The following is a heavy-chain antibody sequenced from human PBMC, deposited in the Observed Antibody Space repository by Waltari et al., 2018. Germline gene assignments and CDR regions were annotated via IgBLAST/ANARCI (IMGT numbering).Heavy chain of an antibody. CDR1: GYIFSTYG. V-gene: IGHV1-18*01. CDR3: ARDDVDSSNFGGF. J-gene: IGHJ4*02. CDR2: IYPYNGNT. Sequence: QLVQSGAEVKKPGASVKVSCKASGYIFSTYGTTWVRKAPGQGLEWMGWIYPYNGNTKYEQNLQGRVTMTTDTSTTTAYMEIRSLRSDDTAIYYCARDDVDSSNFGGFWGQGTLVTVSS. D-gene: IGHD6-13*01.